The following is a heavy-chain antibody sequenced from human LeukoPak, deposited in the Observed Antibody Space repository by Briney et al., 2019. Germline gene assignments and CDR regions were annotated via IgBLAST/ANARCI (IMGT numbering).Heavy chain of an antibody. D-gene: IGHD3-22*01. CDR3: ARHASHYDSSGYPFDY. CDR2: IYPGDSDT. Sequence: GESLKISWKGSGYMFTSDWIGWVRQMPGKGLEWMEIIYPGDSDTRYSPSFQGQITISADRSISTAYLQWSSLKASDTAMYYCARHASHYDSSGYPFDYWGQGTLVTVSS. J-gene: IGHJ4*02. V-gene: IGHV5-51*01. CDR1: GYMFTSDW.